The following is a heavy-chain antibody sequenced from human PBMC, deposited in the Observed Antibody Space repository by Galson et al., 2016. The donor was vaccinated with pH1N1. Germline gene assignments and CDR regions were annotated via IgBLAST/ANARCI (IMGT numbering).Heavy chain of an antibody. D-gene: IGHD4-17*01. V-gene: IGHV5-51*01. Sequence: QSGAEVKKPGESLKISCKGFGYRFPSSWIGWVRQMPGKGLEWMGIIYLGGSLIRYRPSFQGQVTISADKSVNIVYLEWVSLKASDTARYYCARQNDYGDYRGDAFDIWGQGTLVTVSS. CDR3: ARQNDYGDYRGDAFDI. CDR1: GYRFPSSW. J-gene: IGHJ3*02. CDR2: IYLGGSLI.